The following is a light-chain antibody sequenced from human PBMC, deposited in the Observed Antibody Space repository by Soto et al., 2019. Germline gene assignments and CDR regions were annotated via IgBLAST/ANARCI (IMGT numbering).Light chain of an antibody. CDR2: EGS. Sequence: QSALTQPASVSGSPGQSITISYTGTSSDVGSYNLVSWYQQHPGKAPKFLIYEGSKRPSGVSNRFSGSKSGYTASLTISGLQAEDEADYYCCSFAGSNTVIFGGGTQLTVL. V-gene: IGLV2-23*01. CDR3: CSFAGSNTVI. J-gene: IGLJ2*01. CDR1: SSDVGSYNL.